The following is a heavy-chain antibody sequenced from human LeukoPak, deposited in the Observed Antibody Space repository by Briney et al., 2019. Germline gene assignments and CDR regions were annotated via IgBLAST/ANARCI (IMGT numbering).Heavy chain of an antibody. CDR1: GYTFTRYA. CDR3: AKDYAVGSIDY. Sequence: GASVKASCKASGYTFTRYAMNWVRQAPGQGLEWMGWINTNTGNPTYAQGFTGRFVFSLDTSVSTAYLQISSLRAEDTALYYCAKDYAVGSIDYWGQGTLVTVSS. V-gene: IGHV7-4-1*02. D-gene: IGHD3-16*01. CDR2: INTNTGNP. J-gene: IGHJ4*02.